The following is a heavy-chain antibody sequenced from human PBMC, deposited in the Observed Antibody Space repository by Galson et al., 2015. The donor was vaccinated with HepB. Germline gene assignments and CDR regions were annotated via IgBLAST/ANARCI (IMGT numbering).Heavy chain of an antibody. CDR2: ITGSGGTT. D-gene: IGHD3-16*01. Sequence: SLRLSCAASGFTFSTYAMTWVRQAPGKGREGVSTITGSGGTTYFADSVKGRFTTSRDNSKNTLSLQMNSLRVEDTAVYYCASGGTSDTWLKFDYWGQGTLVTVSS. J-gene: IGHJ4*02. CDR1: GFTFSTYA. V-gene: IGHV3-23*01. CDR3: ASGGTSDTWLKFDY.